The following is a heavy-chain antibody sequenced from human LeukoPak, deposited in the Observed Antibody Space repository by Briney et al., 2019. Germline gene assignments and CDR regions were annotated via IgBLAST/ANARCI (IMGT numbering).Heavy chain of an antibody. V-gene: IGHV3-23*01. J-gene: IGHJ4*02. CDR1: GFTFSSYA. Sequence: GGSLRLSCAASGFTFSSYAMSWVRQAPGKGLEWVSAISGSGGSTYYADSVKGRFTISRDNSKNTLYLQMNSLRAEDTAVYYCAKGSYGSGSYPAVFDYWGQGTLVTVSS. D-gene: IGHD3-10*01. CDR3: AKGSYGSGSYPAVFDY. CDR2: ISGSGGST.